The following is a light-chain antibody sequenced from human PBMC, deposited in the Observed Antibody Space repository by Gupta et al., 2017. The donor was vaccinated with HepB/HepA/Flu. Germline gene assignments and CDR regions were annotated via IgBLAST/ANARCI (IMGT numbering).Light chain of an antibody. CDR1: SGSVSTDYD. CDR3: SRYMGNAIWM. J-gene: IGLJ3*02. V-gene: IGLV8-61*01. CDR2: NTN. Sequence: QTVLTQEPSFSVSPGCPAPLTCGWTSGSVSTDYDPSWFQQSPGQTPRTLIYNTNTRSSGVPDRFSGSILGNKAALTITGAQGDEECDYYCSRYMGNAIWMFGGGTRLTVL.